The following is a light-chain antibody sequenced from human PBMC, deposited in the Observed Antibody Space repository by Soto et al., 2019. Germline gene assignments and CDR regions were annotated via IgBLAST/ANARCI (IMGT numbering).Light chain of an antibody. CDR3: QHYAMSPPFT. J-gene: IGKJ3*01. Sequence: EIVLTQSPGTLSLSPGERATLSCRAVQSVSSSYLGWYQQKPGQAPRLLIYDASSRATGVPDRFSGGGSGTDFTLTISRLEPEDFAVYYCQHYAMSPPFTFGPGTKVDIK. CDR1: QSVSSSY. V-gene: IGKV3-20*01. CDR2: DAS.